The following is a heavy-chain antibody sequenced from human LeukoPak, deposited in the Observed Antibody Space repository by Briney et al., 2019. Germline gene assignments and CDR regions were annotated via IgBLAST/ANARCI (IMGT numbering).Heavy chain of an antibody. CDR3: SKNPYTDGSHWFDP. CDR2: ISANGINT. Sequence: GGSLRLSCAASRFSLSSHAMSWVRQAPGKGLEWVSTISANGINTYYADSVKGRFTVSRDNSGNTLYLQMNSLRAEDTAVYYCSKNPYTDGSHWFDPWGQGTLVTVSS. D-gene: IGHD3-16*02. J-gene: IGHJ5*02. V-gene: IGHV3-23*01. CDR1: RFSLSSHA.